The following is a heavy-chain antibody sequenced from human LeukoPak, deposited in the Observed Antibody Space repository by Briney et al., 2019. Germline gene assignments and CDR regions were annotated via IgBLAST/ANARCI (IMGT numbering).Heavy chain of an antibody. CDR2: SSGSGSST. D-gene: IGHD3-22*01. J-gene: IGHJ5*01. V-gene: IGHV3-23*01. CDR3: AKNYYDSSGYYNWSDS. Sequence: PGGSLRLSCAASGFIFSSYAMNWVRQAPGKGLEWVSGSSGSGSSTYYLDSVKGRFTISRDNSKNTLYLQMNSLRAEDTAVYYCAKNYYDSSGYYNWSDSWGQGTLVTVSS. CDR1: GFIFSSYA.